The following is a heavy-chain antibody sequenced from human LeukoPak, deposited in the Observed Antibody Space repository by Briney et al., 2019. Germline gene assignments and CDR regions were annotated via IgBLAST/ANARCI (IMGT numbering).Heavy chain of an antibody. CDR2: IYYSGST. CDR1: GGSISSYY. J-gene: IGHJ4*01. CDR3: ARHAPVEPPARAFDF. D-gene: IGHD2-2*01. Sequence: SETLSLTCTVSGGSISSYYWSWIRQPPGKGLEWIGYIYYSGSTNYNPSLKSRLTISVDTSKNQFSLRLSSVTAADTAIYYCARHAPVEPPARAFDFWGHGNLVVV. V-gene: IGHV4-59*08.